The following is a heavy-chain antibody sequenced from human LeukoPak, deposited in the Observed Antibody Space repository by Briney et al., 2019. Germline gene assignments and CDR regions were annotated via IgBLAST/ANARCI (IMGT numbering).Heavy chain of an antibody. CDR1: VGSISSGCYY. CDR2: IYYSGST. D-gene: IGHD4-11*01. J-gene: IGHJ6*02. Sequence: SQTLSLTCTVSVGSISSGCYYWSWIRQNPGMGLEWIGYIYYSGSTYYNPSLKSRVTISVDTSKNQFSLKLSSVTAADTAVYYCARDRDSPHLAYYYYYGMDVWGQGTTVTVSS. CDR3: ARDRDSPHLAYYYYYGMDV. V-gene: IGHV4-31*03.